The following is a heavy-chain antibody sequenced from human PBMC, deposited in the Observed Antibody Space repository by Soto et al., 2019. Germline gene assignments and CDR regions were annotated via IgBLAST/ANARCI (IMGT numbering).Heavy chain of an antibody. J-gene: IGHJ4*02. Sequence: QVQLQESGPGLVKPLQTLSLTCTVSGGSISSGGYYWSWIRQHPGKGLEWIGYIYYSGSTYYNPSLKSRVTISVDTSKNQFSLKLSSVTAAVTAVYYCASCTAPYYFDYWGQGTLVTVSS. CDR1: GGSISSGGYY. CDR3: ASCTAPYYFDY. D-gene: IGHD2-8*01. CDR2: IYYSGST. V-gene: IGHV4-31*03.